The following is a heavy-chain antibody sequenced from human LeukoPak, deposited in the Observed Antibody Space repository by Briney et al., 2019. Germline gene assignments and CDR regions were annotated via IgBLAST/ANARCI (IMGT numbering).Heavy chain of an antibody. V-gene: IGHV4-59*08. CDR1: GGSISSYY. D-gene: IGHD1-26*01. CDR3: ASYSGSFPGAFDI. J-gene: IGHJ3*02. CDR2: IYYSGST. Sequence: SETLSLTCTVSGGSISSYYWSWIRQPPGKGLEWIGYIYYSGSTNYNPSPKSRVTISVDTSKNQFSLKLSSVTAADTAVYYCASYSGSFPGAFDIWGQGTMVTVSS.